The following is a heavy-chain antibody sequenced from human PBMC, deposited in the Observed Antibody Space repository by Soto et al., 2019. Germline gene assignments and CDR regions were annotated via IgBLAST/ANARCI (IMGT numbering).Heavy chain of an antibody. J-gene: IGHJ3*02. V-gene: IGHV4-31*03. Sequence: QVQLQESGPGLVKPSQTLSLTCSVSGVSINSGGYYWSWIRHHPGKGLEWIGYIYYTGHPFYNPSLKSRVAMSLDTSKNQFSLKLSSVTAADTAVYYCARASQLERDALEIWGQGTMVTVSS. CDR2: IYYTGHP. CDR1: GVSINSGGYY. CDR3: ARASQLERDALEI. D-gene: IGHD1-1*01.